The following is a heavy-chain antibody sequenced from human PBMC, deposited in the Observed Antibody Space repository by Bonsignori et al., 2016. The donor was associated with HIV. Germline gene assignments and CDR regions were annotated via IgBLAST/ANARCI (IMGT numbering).Heavy chain of an antibody. J-gene: IGHJ3*02. V-gene: IGHV3-73*01. CDR3: TRHPMDDFWSGYYGIDI. CDR2: IRSKANSYAT. Sequence: VRQAPGKGLEWVGRIRSKANSYATAYAASVKGRFTISRDDSKNTAYLQMNSLKTEDTAVYYCTRHPMDDFWSGYYGIDIWGQGTMVTVSS. D-gene: IGHD3-3*01.